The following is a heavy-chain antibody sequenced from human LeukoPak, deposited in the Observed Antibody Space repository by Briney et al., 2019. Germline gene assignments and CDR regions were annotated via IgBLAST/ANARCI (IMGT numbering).Heavy chain of an antibody. J-gene: IGHJ4*02. CDR2: IRYDGSNK. Sequence: GGSLRLSCAASGFTISTYGMHWGRQAPGKGLEWVAFIRYDGSNKYYADSVKGRFTISRDNSKNTRDLRMNRLRAEETVVYYCAGGVYWGQGTLVTVSS. CDR3: AGGVY. V-gene: IGHV3-30*02. CDR1: GFTISTYG. D-gene: IGHD3-10*01.